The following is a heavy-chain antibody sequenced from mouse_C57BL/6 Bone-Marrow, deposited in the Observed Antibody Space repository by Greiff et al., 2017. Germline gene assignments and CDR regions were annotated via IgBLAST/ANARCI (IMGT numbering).Heavy chain of an antibody. CDR3: ASSHYYGSSYPWYFDV. Sequence: QVQLQQPGAELVKPGASVKLSCKASGYTFTSYWMHWVKQRPGQGLEWIGMIHPNSGSTNYNEKFKSKATLTVDKSSSTAYMQLSSLTSEDSAVYYCASSHYYGSSYPWYFDVWGTGTTVTVSS. CDR1: GYTFTSYW. CDR2: IHPNSGST. J-gene: IGHJ1*03. D-gene: IGHD1-1*01. V-gene: IGHV1-64*01.